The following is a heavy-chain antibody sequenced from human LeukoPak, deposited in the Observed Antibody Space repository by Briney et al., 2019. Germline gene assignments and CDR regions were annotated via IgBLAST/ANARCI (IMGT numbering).Heavy chain of an antibody. CDR3: ARDGSIAVAGTRWYFDL. V-gene: IGHV1-2*02. J-gene: IGHJ2*01. CDR1: GYTFTDYY. D-gene: IGHD6-19*01. CDR2: INPNSGGT. Sequence: ALVTVSFKASGYTFTDYYMHWVGQAPGQGGEGMGWINPNSGGTNYAQKFQGRVTMTRDTSISTAYMELSRLRSDDTAVYYCARDGSIAVAGTRWYFDLWGRGTLVTVSS.